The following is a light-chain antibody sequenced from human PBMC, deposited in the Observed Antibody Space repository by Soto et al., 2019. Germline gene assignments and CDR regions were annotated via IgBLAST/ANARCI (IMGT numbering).Light chain of an antibody. CDR2: AAS. J-gene: IGKJ1*01. CDR1: QSISSY. V-gene: IGKV1-39*01. Sequence: DIQMTQSPSSLSASVGDRVTITCRASQSISSYLNGFQLKTGKAPKLLIYAASTLQSGVPSRFSGSRSGTDLMHTISSLHPEDYATYYCQQRYNASTWTFGQGTKVEIK. CDR3: QQRYNASTWT.